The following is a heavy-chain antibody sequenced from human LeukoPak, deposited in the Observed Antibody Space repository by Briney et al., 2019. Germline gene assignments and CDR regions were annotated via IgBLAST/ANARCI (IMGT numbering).Heavy chain of an antibody. Sequence: ASVKVSCKASRYTFTSYGISWVPQAPGQGLEWMRWMSAYNGNTNYAQKLQGRVTMTTGTATRSVYRELRSLRSDDTAVYYCAREMDSSSWYAGYYYYYGMDVWGQGTTVTVSS. CDR1: RYTFTSYG. D-gene: IGHD6-13*01. V-gene: IGHV1-18*01. CDR2: MSAYNGNT. J-gene: IGHJ6*02. CDR3: AREMDSSSWYAGYYYYYGMDV.